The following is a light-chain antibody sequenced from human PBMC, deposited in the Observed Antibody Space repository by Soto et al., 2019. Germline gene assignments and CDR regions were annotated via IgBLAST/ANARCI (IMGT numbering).Light chain of an antibody. Sequence: EIVLTQSPATLSLSPGERATLSCRASQSVSGYLAWYQQKSGQAPRLLIYGASNRATGIPARFSGSGSGTDFTLTISSLEPEDSAVYYCQQRKNWPLTFGGGTKVDIK. CDR1: QSVSGY. V-gene: IGKV3-11*01. CDR2: GAS. J-gene: IGKJ4*01. CDR3: QQRKNWPLT.